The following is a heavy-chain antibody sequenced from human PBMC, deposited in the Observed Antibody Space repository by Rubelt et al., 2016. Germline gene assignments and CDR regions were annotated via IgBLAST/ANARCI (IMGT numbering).Heavy chain of an antibody. CDR1: DGSVSSSTYC. CDR3: ARSFMVVSAIDY. V-gene: IGHV4-39*07. J-gene: IGHJ4*02. CDR2: VYSSGRT. Sequence: QLQLQESGPGLVKPSETLSLTCTVSDGSVSSSTYCWGWVRQPPGKGLEWIGSVYSSGRTNYNPYLESRVTMLVDTSKNQVSRKLRSVTAADTAVYYCARSFMVVSAIDYWGQGTLVTVSS. D-gene: IGHD2-15*01.